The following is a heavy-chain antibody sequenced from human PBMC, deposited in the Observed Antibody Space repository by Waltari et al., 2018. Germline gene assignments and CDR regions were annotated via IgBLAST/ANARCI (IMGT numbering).Heavy chain of an antibody. Sequence: EVQLVESGGGLVQPGGSLRLSCAASGMTFTTYSMNWVRQAPGKGLEGISYVSGDRGYRYYADSVRGRFTISRDNAQNSMYLQMNNLRADDTAVYYCAGIRRGFWFFDLWGRGTLVTVSS. CDR2: VSGDRGYR. CDR1: GMTFTTYS. CDR3: AGIRRGFWFFDL. V-gene: IGHV3-48*04. J-gene: IGHJ2*01. D-gene: IGHD3-10*01.